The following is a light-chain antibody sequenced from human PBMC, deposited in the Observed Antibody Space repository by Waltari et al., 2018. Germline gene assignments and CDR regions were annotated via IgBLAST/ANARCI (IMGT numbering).Light chain of an antibody. CDR2: GVS. Sequence: EIVLTQSPGTLSLSPGERATLSCRASQSVSSSYLAWFQQKPGQAPRPLLFGVSTRGTGIPGRFSCSGSGTDFTLNIRRLEPEDFAVYYCQQYGNLPRTFGQGTRVEIK. V-gene: IGKV3-20*01. CDR3: QQYGNLPRT. CDR1: QSVSSSY. J-gene: IGKJ1*01.